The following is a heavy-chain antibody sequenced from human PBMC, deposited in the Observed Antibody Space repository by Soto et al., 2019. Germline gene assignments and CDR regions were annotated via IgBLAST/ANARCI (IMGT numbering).Heavy chain of an antibody. J-gene: IGHJ5*02. D-gene: IGHD3-22*01. Sequence: GESLQISCRTSGYKFTSSWIAWVRQMPGKGLEWMGIIFPSDSDTRYSPSLQGQVTISADRSTSTVFLQWASLKASDTAVYFCARKDKSGYFNWFDPWGQGTLVTVSS. CDR1: GYKFTSSW. V-gene: IGHV5-51*01. CDR3: ARKDKSGYFNWFDP. CDR2: IFPSDSDT.